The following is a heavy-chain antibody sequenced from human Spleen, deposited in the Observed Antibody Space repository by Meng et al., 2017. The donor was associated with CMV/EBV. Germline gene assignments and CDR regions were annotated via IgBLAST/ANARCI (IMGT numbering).Heavy chain of an antibody. CDR2: ILPSFGST. D-gene: IGHD3-3*01. J-gene: IGHJ4*02. Sequence: SVKVSCKASEDTFNNYAINWVRQAPGQGLQWMGGILPSFGSTDYAQKFQGRVTISTDDTTNIVYMELSSLRSEDTAVYYCAREGGLGSGLYYFDYWGQGTLVTVSS. CDR3: AREGGLGSGLYYFDY. CDR1: EDTFNNYA. V-gene: IGHV1-69*05.